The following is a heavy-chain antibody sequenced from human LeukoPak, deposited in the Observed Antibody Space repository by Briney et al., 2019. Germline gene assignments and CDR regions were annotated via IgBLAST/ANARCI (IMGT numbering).Heavy chain of an antibody. CDR2: ISSSSSTI. Sequence: GGSLRLSCAASGFTFSSYSMNRVRQAPGKGLEWVSYISSSSSTIYYADSVKGRFTISRDNAKNSLYLQMNSLRAEDTAVYYCARDLSRQVGAFDYWGQGTLVTVSS. D-gene: IGHD1-26*01. J-gene: IGHJ4*02. CDR1: GFTFSSYS. CDR3: ARDLSRQVGAFDY. V-gene: IGHV3-48*01.